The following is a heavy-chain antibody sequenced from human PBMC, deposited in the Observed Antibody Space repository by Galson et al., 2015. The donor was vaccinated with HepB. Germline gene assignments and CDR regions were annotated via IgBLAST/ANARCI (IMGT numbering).Heavy chain of an antibody. Sequence: SVKASCKASGYTFTSYAMHWVRQAPGQRLEWMGWINAGNGNTKYSQKFQGRVTITRDTSASTAYMELSSLRSEDTAVYYCARDEVLLWFGELGNWGQGTLVTVSS. CDR1: GYTFTSYA. V-gene: IGHV1-3*01. D-gene: IGHD3-10*01. J-gene: IGHJ4*02. CDR2: INAGNGNT. CDR3: ARDEVLLWFGELGN.